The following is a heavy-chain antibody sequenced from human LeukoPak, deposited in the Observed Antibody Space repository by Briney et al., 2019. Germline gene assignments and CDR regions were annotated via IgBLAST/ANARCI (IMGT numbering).Heavy chain of an antibody. CDR3: ARDPSAYYDFWSGYYPSGLDY. V-gene: IGHV3-7*01. J-gene: IGHJ4*02. CDR1: GFTFSSYW. D-gene: IGHD3-3*01. CDR2: IKQDGSEK. Sequence: PGGSLRLSCAASGFTFSSYWMSWVRQAPGKGLEWVANIKQDGSEKYYVDSVKGRFTISRDNAKNSLYLQMNSLRAEDTAVYYCARDPSAYYDFWSGYYPSGLDYWAREPWSPSPQ.